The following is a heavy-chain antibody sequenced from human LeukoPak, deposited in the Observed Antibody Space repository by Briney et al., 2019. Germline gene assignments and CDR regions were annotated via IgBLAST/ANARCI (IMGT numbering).Heavy chain of an antibody. CDR2: ISDGGSA. V-gene: IGHV4-39*01. CDR1: GGSIWTSDYY. D-gene: IGHD3-3*01. J-gene: IGHJ4*02. Sequence: PSETLSLTCTVSGGSIWTSDYYWGCIRQFPGKGLEWIGTISDGGSAYYNPSLKSRVTISVDTSKNQFSLRLSSVTAADTAVYYCQSRYLEWLLEYWGQGTLVTVSS. CDR3: QSRYLEWLLEY.